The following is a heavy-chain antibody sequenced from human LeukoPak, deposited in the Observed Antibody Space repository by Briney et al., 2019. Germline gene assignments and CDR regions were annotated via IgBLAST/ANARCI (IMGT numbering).Heavy chain of an antibody. CDR3: VSYSAMHYDSHCNGGLYFRN. D-gene: IGHD3-22*01. J-gene: IGHJ4*02. V-gene: IGHV3-7*01. CDR2: IRKDGAAN. Sequence: PGGSLRLSCAAFGCTFFNEGMTWVRQVPGKGLEWVANIRKDGAANYYLGSVKGRFTISRDNAEESLYLQMNSLRVEVTAVYYCVSYSAMHYDSHCNGGLYFRNWGQGTLVTVSS. CDR1: GCTFFNEG.